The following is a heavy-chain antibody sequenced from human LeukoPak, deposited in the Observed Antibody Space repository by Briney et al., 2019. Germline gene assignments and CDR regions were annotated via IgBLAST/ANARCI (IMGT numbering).Heavy chain of an antibody. CDR2: IWYDGSNK. CDR3: ARVYPLRVPAAMDY. J-gene: IGHJ4*02. V-gene: IGHV3-33*01. Sequence: PGGSLRLSCEASGFTFSTYGMHWVRQAPGKGLEWVAVIWYDGSNKNYADSVKGRFTISRDNPKNTLYLQMNSLRAEDTAVYYCARVYPLRVPAAMDYWGQGTLVTVSS. CDR1: GFTFSTYG. D-gene: IGHD2-2*01.